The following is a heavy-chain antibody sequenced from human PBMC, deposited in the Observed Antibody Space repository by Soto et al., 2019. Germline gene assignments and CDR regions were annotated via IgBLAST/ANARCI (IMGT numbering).Heavy chain of an antibody. J-gene: IGHJ6*02. V-gene: IGHV3-30*18. CDR2: ISYDGSNK. D-gene: IGHD6-19*01. CDR1: GFTFSSYG. Sequence: QVQLVESGGGVVQPGRSLRLSCAASGFTFSSYGMHWVRQAPGKGLEWVAVISYDGSNKYYADSVKGRFTISRDNSKNTLYLKRNSLRDEDTAVYYCAKDRGAVAATGDYYYGMDVCGQGTTVTVSS. CDR3: AKDRGAVAATGDYYYGMDV.